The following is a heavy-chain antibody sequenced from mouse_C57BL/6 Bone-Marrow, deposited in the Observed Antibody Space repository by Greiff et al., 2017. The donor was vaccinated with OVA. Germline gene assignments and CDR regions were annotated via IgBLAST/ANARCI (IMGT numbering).Heavy chain of an antibody. D-gene: IGHD1-1*01. J-gene: IGHJ2*01. CDR3: AKDGGSPYYFDY. Sequence: VKLMESGAELVRPGASVKLSCKASGYTFTDYYINWVKQRPGQGLEWIARIYPGSGNTYYNEKFKGKATLTAEKSSSTAYMQLSSLTSEDSAVYFCAKDGGSPYYFDYWGQGTTLTVSS. CDR1: GYTFTDYY. V-gene: IGHV1-76*01. CDR2: IYPGSGNT.